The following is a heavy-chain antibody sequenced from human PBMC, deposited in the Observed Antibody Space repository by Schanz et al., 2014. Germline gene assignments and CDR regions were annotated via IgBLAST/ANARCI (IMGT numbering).Heavy chain of an antibody. J-gene: IGHJ4*02. CDR3: ARDLISSGWYG. CDR2: IGGSGDST. CDR1: GFTFSNHA. Sequence: EVHLLESGGGLVQPGGSLRLSCAASGFTFSNHALSWVRQAPGKGLEWVSGIGGSGDSTHYADSVKGRFIISRDNSKNTLYLQVNSLRAEDTAVYYCARDLISSGWYGWGQGTLXTVSS. D-gene: IGHD6-19*01. V-gene: IGHV3-23*01.